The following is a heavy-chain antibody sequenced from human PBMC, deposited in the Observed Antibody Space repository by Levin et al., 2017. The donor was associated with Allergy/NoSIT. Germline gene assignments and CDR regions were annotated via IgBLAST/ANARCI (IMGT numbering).Heavy chain of an antibody. J-gene: IGHJ4*02. D-gene: IGHD3-16*01. Sequence: PSETLSLTCAVYGGSFSGYYWSWIRQPPGKGLEWIGEINHSGSTNYNPSLKSRVTISVDTSKNQFSLKLSSVTAADTAVYYCARGNVRGSRDIDYWGQGTLVTVSS. CDR1: GGSFSGYY. CDR3: ARGNVRGSRDIDY. V-gene: IGHV4-34*01. CDR2: INHSGST.